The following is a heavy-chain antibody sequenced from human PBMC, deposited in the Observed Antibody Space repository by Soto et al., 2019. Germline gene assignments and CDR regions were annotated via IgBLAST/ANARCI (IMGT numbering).Heavy chain of an antibody. J-gene: IGHJ4*02. CDR3: AGDQDDCSNNWGRFEY. CDR1: GDTFSNNA. D-gene: IGHD7-27*01. CDR2: INVGRGNM. V-gene: IGHV1-3*01. Sequence: ASVKVSCKASGDTFSNNAIHWVRQAPGQGLEWMGWINVGRGNMKYSERFQGSFIMTKDTSASTAFLELRNLKSEDTAVYFCAGDQDDCSNNWGRFEYWGQGTLVTVSS.